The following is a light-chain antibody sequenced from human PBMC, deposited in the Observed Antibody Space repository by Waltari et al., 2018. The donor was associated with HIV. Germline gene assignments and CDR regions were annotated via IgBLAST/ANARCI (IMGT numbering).Light chain of an antibody. J-gene: IGLJ1*01. CDR2: DVS. CDR1: SSDVGGYNY. CDR3: CSYAGSYTYV. Sequence: QSALTQPRSVSGSPGQSVTISCTGTSSDVGGYNYVSWYQQHPGKAPKLMIYDVSKRPSGVPDPFSGTKSGNTASLTISGLQAEDEADYSCCSYAGSYTYVFGTGTKVTVL. V-gene: IGLV2-11*01.